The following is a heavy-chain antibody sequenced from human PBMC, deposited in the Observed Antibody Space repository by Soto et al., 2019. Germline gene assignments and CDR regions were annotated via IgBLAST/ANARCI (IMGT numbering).Heavy chain of an antibody. D-gene: IGHD4-4*01. CDR1: GGTFSSYT. CDR3: ARGGDYSNYRPNNWFDP. J-gene: IGHJ5*02. Sequence: SVKVSCKASGGTFSSYTISWVRQAPGQGLEWMGRIIPILGIANYAQKFQGRVTITADKSTSTAYMELSSLRSEDTAVYYCARGGDYSNYRPNNWFDPWGQGTLVTAPQ. CDR2: IIPILGIA. V-gene: IGHV1-69*02.